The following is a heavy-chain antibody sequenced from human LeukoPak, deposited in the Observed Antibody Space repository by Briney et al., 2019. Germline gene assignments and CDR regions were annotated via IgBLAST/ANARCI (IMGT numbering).Heavy chain of an antibody. CDR2: INHSGST. V-gene: IGHV4-34*01. Sequence: KPSETLSLTCAVYGGSFNGYYWSWIRQPPGKGLEWIGEINHSGSTNYNPSLKSRVTISVDTSKNQFSLKLSSVTAADTAVYYFARWGIPRRDGYTPLFPWGQGNLVTVSS. J-gene: IGHJ5*02. CDR3: ARWGIPRRDGYTPLFP. CDR1: GGSFNGYY. D-gene: IGHD5-24*01.